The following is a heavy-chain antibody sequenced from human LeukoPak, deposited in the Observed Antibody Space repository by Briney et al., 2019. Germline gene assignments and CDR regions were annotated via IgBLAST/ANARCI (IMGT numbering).Heavy chain of an antibody. CDR2: ITRSSAYI. V-gene: IGHV3-21*01. D-gene: IGHD1-1*01. CDR1: GFTFNTYS. J-gene: IGHJ6*02. CDR3: ARDDVAPTRRFMDV. Sequence: PGGSLRLSCAASGFTFNTYSMNWVRQAPGKGLEWVSSITRSSAYIYYADSLRGRFTISRDNAKNSLYLQMNSLGAVDTAVYYCARDDVAPTRRFMDVWGQGTMVTVSS.